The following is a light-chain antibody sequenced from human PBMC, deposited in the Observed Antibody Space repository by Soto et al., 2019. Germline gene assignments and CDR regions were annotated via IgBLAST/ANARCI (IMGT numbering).Light chain of an antibody. CDR2: DVS. J-gene: IGLJ2*01. CDR1: SSAVGGYNY. V-gene: IGLV2-14*01. CDR3: SSYTSSSTLVV. Sequence: QSVLTQPASVSGSPGQSITISCTGTSSAVGGYNYVSWYQQHPGKAPKLMIYDVSNRPSGVSNRFSGSKSGNTASLTISGLQAADEADYYCSSYTSSSTLVVFGGGTKLTVL.